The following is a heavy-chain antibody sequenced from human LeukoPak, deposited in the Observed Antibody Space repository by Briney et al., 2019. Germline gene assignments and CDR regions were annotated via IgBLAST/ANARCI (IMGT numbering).Heavy chain of an antibody. CDR3: ARAALYSGYERMSNGMDV. J-gene: IGHJ6*02. D-gene: IGHD5-12*01. V-gene: IGHV1-69*05. CDR1: GGTFSSYA. CDR2: IIPIFGTA. Sequence: GSSVKVSCKASGGTFSSYAISWVRQAPGQGLEWMGGIIPIFGTANYAQKFQGRVTMTRDTSTSTVYMELSSLRSEDTAVYYCARAALYSGYERMSNGMDVWGQGTTVTVSS.